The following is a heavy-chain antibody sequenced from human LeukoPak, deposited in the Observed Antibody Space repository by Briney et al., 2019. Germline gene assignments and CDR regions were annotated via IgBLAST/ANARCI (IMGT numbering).Heavy chain of an antibody. D-gene: IGHD4-17*01. J-gene: IGHJ6*03. Sequence: PGGSLRLSCAVSGFTFSSYSMNWVRQAPGKGLEWVSSISSSSSYIYYADSVKGRFTISRDNAKNSLYLQMNSLRAEDTAVYYCARVMATRSTTVTTKSYYYYYYYMDVWGKGTTVTVSS. CDR2: ISSSSSYI. CDR3: ARVMATRSTTVTTKSYYYYYYYMDV. V-gene: IGHV3-21*01. CDR1: GFTFSSYS.